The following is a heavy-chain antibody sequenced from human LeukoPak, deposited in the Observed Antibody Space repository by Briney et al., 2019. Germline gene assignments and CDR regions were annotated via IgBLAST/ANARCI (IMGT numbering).Heavy chain of an antibody. D-gene: IGHD2-2*03. J-gene: IGHJ3*02. CDR3: AKGGRGYCSSTSCYPDAFDI. V-gene: IGHV3-23*01. CDR2: ISGSGGST. CDR1: GFTFSSYA. Sequence: GGSLRLSCAASGFTFSSYAMSWVRQAPGKGLEWVSAISGSGGSTYYADSVKGRFTISRDNSKNTLYLQMNSLRAEDTAIYYCAKGGRGYCSSTSCYPDAFDIWGQGTMVTVSS.